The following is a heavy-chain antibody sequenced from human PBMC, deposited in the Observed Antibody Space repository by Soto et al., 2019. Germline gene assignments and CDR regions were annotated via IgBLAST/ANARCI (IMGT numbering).Heavy chain of an antibody. V-gene: IGHV4-59*13. J-gene: IGHJ6*02. CDR1: GGSISSYY. CDR2: IYYTGST. CDR3: VRLPNVYKYTMDV. Sequence: SETLSLTCTVSGGSISSYYWSWIRQPPGKGLEWIGYIYYTGSTNYNPSLKSRVTISVDTSKNRFSLKLSSVTAADTAVYYCVRLPNVYKYTMDVWGQGTTVTVSS. D-gene: IGHD1-1*01.